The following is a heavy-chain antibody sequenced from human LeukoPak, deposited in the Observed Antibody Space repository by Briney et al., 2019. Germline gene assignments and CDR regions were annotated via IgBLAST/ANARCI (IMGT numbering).Heavy chain of an antibody. CDR1: GGSISSSSYY. D-gene: IGHD6-19*01. V-gene: IGHV4-39*07. Sequence: SETLSPTCTVSGGSISSSSYYWGWIRQPPGKGLEWIGSIYYSGSTYYNPSLKSRVTISVDTSKNQFSLKLSSVTAADTAVYYCAKARPGSGWYTFDYWGQGTLVTVSS. CDR2: IYYSGST. CDR3: AKARPGSGWYTFDY. J-gene: IGHJ4*02.